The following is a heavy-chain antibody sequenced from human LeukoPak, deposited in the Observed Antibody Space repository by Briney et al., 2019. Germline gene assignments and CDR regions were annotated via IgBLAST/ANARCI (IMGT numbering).Heavy chain of an antibody. D-gene: IGHD3-22*01. CDR1: GFTVSSNF. V-gene: IGHV3-53*01. Sequence: PGGSLRLSCVASGFTVSSNFMSWVRQAPGKGLEWVSVIYSGGSTYFADSVKGRFTISRDNPKNTVYLRMNSLRAEDTAVYYCARERVRDYYDSSGYLDYWGQGTLVTVSS. CDR2: IYSGGST. CDR3: ARERVRDYYDSSGYLDY. J-gene: IGHJ4*02.